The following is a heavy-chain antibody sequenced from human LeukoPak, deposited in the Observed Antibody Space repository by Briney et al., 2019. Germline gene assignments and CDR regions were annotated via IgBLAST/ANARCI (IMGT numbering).Heavy chain of an antibody. CDR1: GYTFTSYA. J-gene: IGHJ4*02. CDR3: ARATGKDILTGRKLDN. Sequence: ASVKVSCKASGYTFTSYAIHWVRQAPGQRLEWMGWISAGNGNTKYSQNFQGRVTMTRNTSISIAYMELSSLRSDDTAVYYCARATGKDILTGRKLDNWGQGTLVTVSS. CDR2: ISAGNGNT. V-gene: IGHV1-3*01. D-gene: IGHD3-9*01.